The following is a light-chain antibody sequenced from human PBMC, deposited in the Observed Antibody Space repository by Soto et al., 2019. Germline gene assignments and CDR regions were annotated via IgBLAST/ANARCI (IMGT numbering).Light chain of an antibody. V-gene: IGKV1-33*01. Sequence: IQMTQSPSSLSASVGDRVTITFRASQSTTTYLNWYQQKPGKAPKLLIYDASNLETGVPSRFSGSGSGTDFTFTISSLQPEDIATYYCQQYDNLPLTFGGGTKVDIK. CDR2: DAS. J-gene: IGKJ4*01. CDR1: QSTTTY. CDR3: QQYDNLPLT.